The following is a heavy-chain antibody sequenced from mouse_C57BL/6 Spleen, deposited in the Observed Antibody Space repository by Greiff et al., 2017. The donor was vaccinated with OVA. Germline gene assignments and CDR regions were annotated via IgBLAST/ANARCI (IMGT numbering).Heavy chain of an antibody. Sequence: QVQLQQPGAELVKPGASVKMSCKASGYTFTSYWITWVKQRPGQGLEWIGDIYPGSGSTNYNEKFKSKATLTVDTSSSTAYMQLSSLTSEDSAVYYGARDPYYGSSDYAMDYWGQGTSVTVSS. V-gene: IGHV1-55*01. CDR3: ARDPYYGSSDYAMDY. CDR1: GYTFTSYW. J-gene: IGHJ4*01. D-gene: IGHD1-1*01. CDR2: IYPGSGST.